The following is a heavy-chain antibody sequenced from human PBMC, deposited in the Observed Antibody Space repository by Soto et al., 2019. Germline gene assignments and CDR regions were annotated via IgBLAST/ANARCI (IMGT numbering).Heavy chain of an antibody. CDR2: IYYSGST. V-gene: IGHV4-39*01. CDR1: GGSLTSSSYY. J-gene: IGHJ5*01. Sequence: SETLSLTCTVSGGSLTSSSYYWGWIRQPPGKGLEWIGNIYYSGSTYYNPSLKSRVTISADTSNNQLSLQLNSVTPDDTAVYYCARLIGHSWLDSWGQGTLVTVSS. CDR3: ARLIGHSWLDS.